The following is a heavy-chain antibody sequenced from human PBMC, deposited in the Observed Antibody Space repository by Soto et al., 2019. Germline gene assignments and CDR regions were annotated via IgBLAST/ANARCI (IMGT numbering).Heavy chain of an antibody. V-gene: IGHV3-74*01. CDR2: VDNEGRYT. J-gene: IGHJ4*02. D-gene: IGHD6-19*01. CDR1: GFTFTNYW. CDR3: GSVVEY. Sequence: DVQLVESGGVLVQPGGSLRLSCAASGFTFTNYWMHWVRQAPEKGLVWVARVDNEGRYTSYADSVKGRFTISRDNAKNPLYLQMNDLRIEVTYFSYWGSVVEYWGQGSLVTVSS.